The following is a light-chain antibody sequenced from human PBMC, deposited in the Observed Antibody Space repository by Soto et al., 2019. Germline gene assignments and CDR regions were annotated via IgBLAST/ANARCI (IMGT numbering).Light chain of an antibody. J-gene: IGKJ3*01. CDR2: AAS. CDR1: QSISTY. Sequence: DIQMTQSPSSLSASVGDRVTITCRASQSISTYLSWYHQKPGQAPKVLIYAASRLERGVPSRFSGSGSVTDFALTVSSLQPEDFATYYCQQTYDTPFTFGPGTTV. CDR3: QQTYDTPFT. V-gene: IGKV1-39*01.